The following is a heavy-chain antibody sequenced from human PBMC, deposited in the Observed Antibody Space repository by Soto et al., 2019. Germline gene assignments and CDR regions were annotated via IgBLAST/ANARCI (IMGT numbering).Heavy chain of an antibody. V-gene: IGHV4-61*01. CDR3: ARDLIGGFDP. J-gene: IGHJ5*02. Sequence: QVQLQESGPGLVKPSETMSLTCTVSGGSVSSGSYYWSWIRQPPGKGLEWIGYIYYSGSTNYNPPLKSRVTISVDTSKNQFSLKLSSVTAADTAVYYCARDLIGGFDPWGQGTLVTVSS. CDR1: GGSVSSGSYY. CDR2: IYYSGST. D-gene: IGHD3-16*02.